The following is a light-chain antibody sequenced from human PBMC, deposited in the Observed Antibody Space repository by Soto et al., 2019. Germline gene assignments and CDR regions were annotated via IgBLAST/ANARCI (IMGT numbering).Light chain of an antibody. Sequence: DIQMTQSPSTLSGSVGDRVTITCRASQTISSWLAWYQQKPGKAPKLLIYKASGVPDRFSGSGSGTDFTLKISRVEAEDVGVYYCMQPLQSWTFGQGTKVDI. CDR1: QTISSW. V-gene: IGKV1-5*01. J-gene: IGKJ1*01. CDR3: MQPLQSWT. CDR2: KAS.